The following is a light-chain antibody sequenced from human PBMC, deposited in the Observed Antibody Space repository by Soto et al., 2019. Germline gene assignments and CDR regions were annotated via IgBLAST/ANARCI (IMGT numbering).Light chain of an antibody. V-gene: IGKV3-15*01. CDR2: GVS. CDR3: QQYSNWPKT. Sequence: EIVMTQSPATLSVSPGEGATLYCRASQSVSSNLAWYQHKPGQAPRLLIYGVSTRATGLPARFSGSGSETEFTLTISSLQSEDSAVYFCQQYSNWPKTFGQGTKVDIK. J-gene: IGKJ1*01. CDR1: QSVSSN.